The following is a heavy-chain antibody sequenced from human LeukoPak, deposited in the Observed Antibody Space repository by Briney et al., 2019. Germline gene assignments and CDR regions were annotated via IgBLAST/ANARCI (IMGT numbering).Heavy chain of an antibody. CDR1: GFTFSSYA. CDR3: AKVKHWWGATPTYYFDY. CDR2: ISGSGGST. D-gene: IGHD1-26*01. J-gene: IGHJ4*02. V-gene: IGHV3-23*01. Sequence: GGSLRLSCAASGFTFSSYAMSWVRQAPGKGLEWVSAISGSGGSTYYADSVKGRFTISRDNSKNTLYLQMNSLRAEDTAVYYCAKVKHWWGATPTYYFDYWGQGTLVTVSS.